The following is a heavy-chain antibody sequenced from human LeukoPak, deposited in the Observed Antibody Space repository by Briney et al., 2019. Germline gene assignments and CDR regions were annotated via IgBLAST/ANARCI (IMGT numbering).Heavy chain of an antibody. Sequence: SVKVSCKAFGGTFSSYAISWVRQAPGQGLEWMGIIIPMYGTTNYAQRFQGRVTITADESTSTAYMDLRSLRSDDTAVYYCARVGRDGYNFDYWGQGTLVTVSS. CDR2: IIPMYGTT. CDR1: GGTFSSYA. V-gene: IGHV1-69*13. J-gene: IGHJ4*02. D-gene: IGHD5-24*01. CDR3: ARVGRDGYNFDY.